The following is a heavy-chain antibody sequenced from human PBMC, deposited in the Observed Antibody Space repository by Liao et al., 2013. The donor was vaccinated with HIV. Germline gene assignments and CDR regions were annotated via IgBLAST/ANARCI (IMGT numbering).Heavy chain of an antibody. D-gene: IGHD5-18*01. CDR2: MFNSGTT. J-gene: IGHJ2*01. CDR3: ARGYAYWYFDL. V-gene: IGHV4-4*07. Sequence: QVQLQESGPGLVKPSETLSLTCTVSGGSISSYYWGWIRQPAGKGLEWIGRMFNSGTTNYNPSFKSRVTISVDTSKNQFSLNLNSVTAADTAVYYCARGYAYWYFDLWGRGTLVTVSS. CDR1: GGSISSYY.